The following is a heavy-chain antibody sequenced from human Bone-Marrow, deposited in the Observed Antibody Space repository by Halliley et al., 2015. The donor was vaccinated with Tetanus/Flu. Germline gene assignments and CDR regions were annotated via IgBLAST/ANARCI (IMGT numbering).Heavy chain of an antibody. V-gene: IGHV3-21*01. CDR2: ISSSSSHI. CDR1: GFTFSSYS. CDR3: ARDSGQQLTDY. J-gene: IGHJ4*02. D-gene: IGHD6-13*01. Sequence: SLRLSCAASGFTFSSYSMNWVRQAPGRGLEWVSSISSSSSHIYYGDSVKGRFTYYADSVKGRFTISRDDAKNSLYLQMNSLRAEDTAVYYCARDSGQQLTDYWGQGTLATVSS.